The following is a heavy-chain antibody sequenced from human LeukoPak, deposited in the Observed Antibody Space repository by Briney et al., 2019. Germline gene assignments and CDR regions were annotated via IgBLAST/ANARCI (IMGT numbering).Heavy chain of an antibody. CDR3: ARWGATRRYYYGMDV. J-gene: IGHJ6*02. Sequence: ASVKVSCKASGYTFTSYGISWVRQAPGQGREWMGWISDYNGNTNYAQKLQGRVTMTTDTSTSTAYMELRSLRSDDTAVYYCARWGATRRYYYGMDVWGQGTTVTVSS. CDR2: ISDYNGNT. V-gene: IGHV1-18*01. CDR1: GYTFTSYG. D-gene: IGHD1-26*01.